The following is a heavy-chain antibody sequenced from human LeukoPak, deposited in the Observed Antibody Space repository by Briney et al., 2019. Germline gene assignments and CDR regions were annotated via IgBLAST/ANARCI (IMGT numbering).Heavy chain of an antibody. D-gene: IGHD2-15*01. Sequence: PSETLSLTCTVSGGSISSSSYYWGWIRQPPGKGLQWIGYIYDSGSTNYNPSLKSRVTMSEDTSKNQFSLKLSSVTAADTAVYYCARSLGYCSGGSCYFLGAFDIWGQGTMVTVSS. CDR2: IYDSGST. V-gene: IGHV4-61*05. CDR1: GGSISSSSYY. CDR3: ARSLGYCSGGSCYFLGAFDI. J-gene: IGHJ3*02.